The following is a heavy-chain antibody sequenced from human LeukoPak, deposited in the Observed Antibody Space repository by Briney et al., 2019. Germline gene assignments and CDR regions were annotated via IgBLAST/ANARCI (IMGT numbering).Heavy chain of an antibody. V-gene: IGHV1-69*06. Sequence: ASVKVSCKASGGTFSSNAISWVRQAPGQGLEWVGGIMPIFGTANYAQKFQGRVTITAVKSLSTAYMELSSLRSEDTAVYYCARGWLAETTVVTPYNYWGQGTLVTVSS. D-gene: IGHD4-23*01. CDR3: ARGWLAETTVVTPYNY. J-gene: IGHJ4*02. CDR2: IMPIFGTA. CDR1: GGTFSSNA.